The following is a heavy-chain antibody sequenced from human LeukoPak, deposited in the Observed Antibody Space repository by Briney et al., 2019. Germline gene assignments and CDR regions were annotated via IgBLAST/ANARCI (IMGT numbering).Heavy chain of an antibody. CDR3: AKGDDYSYLRAFDL. CDR2: VTGSGDST. Sequence: QPGGSLRLSCAASGFTFSNYAMSWVRQAPGKGLEWVSSVTGSGDSTSYADSVKGRFTMSRDNSKNMLYIQMSSLRAEDMAVYYCAKGDDYSYLRAFDLWGQGAMVTASS. D-gene: IGHD4-11*01. J-gene: IGHJ3*01. CDR1: GFTFSNYA. V-gene: IGHV3-23*01.